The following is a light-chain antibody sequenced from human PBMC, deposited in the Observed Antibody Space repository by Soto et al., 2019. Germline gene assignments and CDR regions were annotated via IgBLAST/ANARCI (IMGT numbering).Light chain of an antibody. J-gene: IGKJ1*01. CDR2: KAS. CDR3: QQSYSRLPCT. Sequence: DGQLTQYSSSLAAXVGDXATIXXXXSQGIGNYLNWYQQKPLKAPKLLIYKASTLKSGVPSRFSGRGSGTDFTLTISSMPLEDLATYYCQQSYSRLPCTFGQRTKVELK. CDR1: QGIGNY. V-gene: IGKV1-39*01.